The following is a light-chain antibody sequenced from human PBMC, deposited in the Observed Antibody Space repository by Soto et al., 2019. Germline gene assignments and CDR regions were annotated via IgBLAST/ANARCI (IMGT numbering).Light chain of an antibody. CDR1: QALSNY. J-gene: IGKJ4*01. V-gene: IGKV1-9*01. CDR2: SAS. CDR3: QQLSRYPLT. Sequence: DIQLTQSPSVLSASVGDTVTITCRASQALSNYLAWYQQKPGKAPDLLIYSASTLQSWVPSRFSGSGSETEFRLTIRALQPEDFATYYCQQLSRYPLTFGGGTKVDIK.